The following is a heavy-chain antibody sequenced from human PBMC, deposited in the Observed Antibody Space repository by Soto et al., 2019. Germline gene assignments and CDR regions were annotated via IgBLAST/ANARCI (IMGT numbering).Heavy chain of an antibody. J-gene: IGHJ3*02. V-gene: IGHV3-7*01. CDR2: IKEDGSEK. CDR1: GFTFSSYW. CDR3: VRDHYDSSDAFDI. Sequence: EVQLVDSGGGLVQPGGSLRLSCAASGFTFSSYWMSWVRQAPGKGLEWVANIKEDGSEKYYVDSVKCRFTISRDNAKISLYLQMNSLRAEDTAVYYCVRDHYDSSDAFDIWGQGTMVTVSS. D-gene: IGHD3-3*01.